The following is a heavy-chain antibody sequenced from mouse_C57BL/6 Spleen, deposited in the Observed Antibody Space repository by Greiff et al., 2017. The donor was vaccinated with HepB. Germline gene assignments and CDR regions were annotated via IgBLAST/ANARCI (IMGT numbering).Heavy chain of an antibody. V-gene: IGHV1-82*01. CDR1: GYAFSSSW. Sequence: VQLQQSGPELVKPGASVKISCKASGYAFSSSWMNWVKQRPGKCLEWIGRIYPGDGDTNYNGKFKGKATLTADKSSSTAYMQLSSLTSEDSAVYFCASKGANSYFDYWGQGTTLTVSS. J-gene: IGHJ2*01. CDR3: ASKGANSYFDY. D-gene: IGHD6-1*01. CDR2: IYPGDGDT.